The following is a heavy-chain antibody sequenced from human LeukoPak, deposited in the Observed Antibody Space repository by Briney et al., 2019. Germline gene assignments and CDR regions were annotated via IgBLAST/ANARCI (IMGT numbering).Heavy chain of an antibody. V-gene: IGHV3-74*01. CDR1: GFPFSSYW. CDR3: ARAVGPPDDAFDI. J-gene: IGHJ3*02. D-gene: IGHD3/OR15-3a*01. Sequence: GGSLRLSCAASGFPFSSYWMRWVRQPPGKGLVWLSRIRSDGSSTTYADSVKGRFTISRDNAKNTLYLQMNSLRAEDTAVYYCARAVGPPDDAFDIWGQGTMVTVSS. CDR2: IRSDGSST.